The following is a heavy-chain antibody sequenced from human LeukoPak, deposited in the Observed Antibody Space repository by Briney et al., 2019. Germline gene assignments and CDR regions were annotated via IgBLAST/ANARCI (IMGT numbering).Heavy chain of an antibody. CDR1: GYTFISYW. D-gene: IGHD4/OR15-4a*01. CDR2: IYPGDSDT. Sequence: GESLKISCKGSGYTFISYWIGWVRQMPGKGLEWMGIIYPGDSDTRYSPSFQGQVTISADKSISSAYLQWSSLKASDTAMYYCARLGASGGHYYDYWGQGTLVTVSS. CDR3: ARLGASGGHYYDY. V-gene: IGHV5-51*01. J-gene: IGHJ4*02.